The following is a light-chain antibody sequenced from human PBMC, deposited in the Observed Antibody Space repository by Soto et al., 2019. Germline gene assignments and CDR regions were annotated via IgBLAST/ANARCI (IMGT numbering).Light chain of an antibody. V-gene: IGLV1-51*01. CDR1: SSNIGNNY. J-gene: IGLJ1*01. Sequence: QSVLTQPPSVSVAPGQKVTISCSGSSSNIGNNYVSWYQQLPGTAPKLLIYDDNKRPSGIPDRFSGSKSGTSATLGITGFQTGDEADYYCGSWDSSLSAYVFGTGTKLTVL. CDR3: GSWDSSLSAYV. CDR2: DDN.